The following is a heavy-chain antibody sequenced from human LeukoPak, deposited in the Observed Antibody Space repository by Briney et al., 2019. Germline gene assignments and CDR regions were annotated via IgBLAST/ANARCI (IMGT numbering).Heavy chain of an antibody. CDR3: TTEGYIFPSSDY. CDR1: GFTFGDYA. CDR2: IRSKAYGGTT. Sequence: GGSLRLSCTASGFTFGDYAMSWVRQAPGKGLEWVGFIRSKAYGGTTEYAASVKGRFTISRDDSKSIAYLQMNSLKTEDTAVYYCTTEGYIFPSSDYWGQGTLVTVSS. J-gene: IGHJ4*02. D-gene: IGHD1-1*01. V-gene: IGHV3-49*04.